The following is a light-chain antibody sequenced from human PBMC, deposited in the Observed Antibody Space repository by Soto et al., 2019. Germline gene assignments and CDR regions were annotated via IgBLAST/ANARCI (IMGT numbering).Light chain of an antibody. V-gene: IGKV1-39*01. Sequence: DIQMTQSPSSLSASVGDRVTITCRASQSISSYLNWYQQKPGTAPKLLIYAASSFQSGVPSRFIGSGSGTDFTLTISSLQPEDFATYYCQQSYSTPTWTFGQVTKVEIK. J-gene: IGKJ1*01. CDR2: AAS. CDR3: QQSYSTPTWT. CDR1: QSISSY.